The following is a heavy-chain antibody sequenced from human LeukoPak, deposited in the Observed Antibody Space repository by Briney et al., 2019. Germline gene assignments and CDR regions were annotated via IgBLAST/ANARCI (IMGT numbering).Heavy chain of an antibody. Sequence: PSETLSLTCTVSGYSISSGYYWGWIRQPPGKGLEWIGSIYHSGSTYYNPSLKSRVTISVDTSKNQFSLKLSSVTAADTAVYYCASLGRRKWLTPFDPWGQGTLVTVSS. CDR3: ASLGRRKWLTPFDP. CDR2: IYHSGST. J-gene: IGHJ5*02. D-gene: IGHD6-19*01. CDR1: GYSISSGYY. V-gene: IGHV4-38-2*02.